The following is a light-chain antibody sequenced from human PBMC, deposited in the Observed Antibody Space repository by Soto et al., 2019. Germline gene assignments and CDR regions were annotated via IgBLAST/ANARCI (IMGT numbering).Light chain of an antibody. CDR3: QQSYSTPPWT. CDR2: AAS. CDR1: QSISSY. Sequence: DIQMTQSPSSLSASVGDRVTITCRASQSISSYLNWSQQKPGKAPKLLICAASSLQSGVPSRFSGSGSGTDFTLTISSLQPEDFATYYCQQSYSTPPWTFGQGTKVEIK. J-gene: IGKJ1*01. V-gene: IGKV1-39*01.